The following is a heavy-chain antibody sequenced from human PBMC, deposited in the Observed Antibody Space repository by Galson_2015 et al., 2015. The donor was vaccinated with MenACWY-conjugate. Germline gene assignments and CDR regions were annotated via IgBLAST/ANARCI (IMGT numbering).Heavy chain of an antibody. V-gene: IGHV3-20*04. CDR1: AINFEDFG. CDR2: INWNGVNP. D-gene: IGHD4-17*01. CDR3: ARSNDYGDLYLEE. J-gene: IGHJ4*02. Sequence: SLRLSCAGSAINFEDFGMSWVRQAPGKGLEWVSGINWNGVNPQYADSVKGRFTISRDNAKKFLYLQISSLRAEDTALYFCARSNDYGDLYLEEWGQGTPVTVSS.